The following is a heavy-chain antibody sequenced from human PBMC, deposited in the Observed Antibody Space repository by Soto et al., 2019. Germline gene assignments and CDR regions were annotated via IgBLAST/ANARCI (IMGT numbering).Heavy chain of an antibody. V-gene: IGHV1-46*03. CDR1: GYTFTSYY. D-gene: IGHD4-17*01. CDR3: ARALGDYVGAFDI. CDR2: INPSGGST. Sequence: GASVKVSCKASGYTFTSYYMHWVRQAPGQGLEWMGIINPSGGSTSYAQKFQGRVTMTRDTSTSTVYMELSSLRSGDTAVYYCARALGDYVGAFDIWGQGTMVTVSS. J-gene: IGHJ3*02.